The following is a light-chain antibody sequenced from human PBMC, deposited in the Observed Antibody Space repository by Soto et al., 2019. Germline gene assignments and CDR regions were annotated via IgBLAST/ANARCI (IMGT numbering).Light chain of an antibody. CDR2: EVS. CDR3: NSYAGSNIVV. Sequence: QSALTQPPSASGSPGQSVTISCTGTSSDVGGYNYVSWYQQHPGKAPKLMIYEVSKRPSGVPDRFSGSKSGNTASLTVSGLQAEDEAYYYCNSYAGSNIVVFGGGTKLTVL. V-gene: IGLV2-8*01. CDR1: SSDVGGYNY. J-gene: IGLJ2*01.